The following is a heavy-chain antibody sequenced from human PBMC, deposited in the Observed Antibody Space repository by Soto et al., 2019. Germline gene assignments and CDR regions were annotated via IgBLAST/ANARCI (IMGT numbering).Heavy chain of an antibody. CDR3: ARKGIFNYNEYSFDF. V-gene: IGHV3-30*04. D-gene: IGHD4-4*01. CDR2: ISYDGSKT. J-gene: IGHJ4*02. CDR1: AFTFRSYT. Sequence: QVQLVESGGGVVQPGRSLRLSCAASAFTFRSYTMHWVRQAPGKGLEWVATISYDGSKTNYADSVRGRFTISRDNSKSTLFLQMDSLRPEDTAVYYCARKGIFNYNEYSFDFWGQGTLVTVSS.